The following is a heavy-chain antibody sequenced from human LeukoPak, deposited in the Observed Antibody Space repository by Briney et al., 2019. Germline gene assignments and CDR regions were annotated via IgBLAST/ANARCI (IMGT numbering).Heavy chain of an antibody. CDR1: GFTFSSYS. CDR2: ISSSSSYI. J-gene: IGHJ2*01. CDR3: ASSHYQLLYDPHWYFDL. D-gene: IGHD2-2*02. Sequence: PGGSLRLSCAASGFTFSSYSMNWVRQAPGKGLEWVSSISSSSSYIYYADSVKGRFTISRDNAKNSLYLQMNSLRAEDTAVYYCASSHYQLLYDPHWYFDLWGRGTLVTVPS. V-gene: IGHV3-21*01.